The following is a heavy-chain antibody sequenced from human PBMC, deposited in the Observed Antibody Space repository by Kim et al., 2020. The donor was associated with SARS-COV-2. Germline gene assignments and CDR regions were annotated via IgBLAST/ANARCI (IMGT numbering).Heavy chain of an antibody. Sequence: PSLKSRVTTSVDTSKNQFSLKLSSVTAADTDVYYCARVRVVVPAARNWFDPWGQGTLVTVSS. J-gene: IGHJ5*02. V-gene: IGHV4-31*02. D-gene: IGHD2-2*01. CDR3: ARVRVVVPAARNWFDP.